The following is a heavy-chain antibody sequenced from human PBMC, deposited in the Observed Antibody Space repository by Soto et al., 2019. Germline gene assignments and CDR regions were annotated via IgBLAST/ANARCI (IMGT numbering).Heavy chain of an antibody. V-gene: IGHV5-51*01. CDR1: GYTFTAYW. J-gene: IGHJ3*02. Sequence: PGASLKISCKGSGYTFTAYWIGWVRQMPGKGLEWMGIIYPGDSETRYSPSFQGQVTISADKSISTAYLQWSSLKASDSAMYYCARQLGATEIDIWGQGTMVTVSS. CDR3: ARQLGATEIDI. CDR2: IYPGDSET. D-gene: IGHD1-26*01.